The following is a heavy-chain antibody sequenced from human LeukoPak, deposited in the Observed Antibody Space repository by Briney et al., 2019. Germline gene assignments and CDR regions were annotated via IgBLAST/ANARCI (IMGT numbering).Heavy chain of an antibody. CDR2: IIPIFGTA. V-gene: IGHV1-69*05. J-gene: IGHJ3*02. D-gene: IGHD6-13*01. Sequence: SVKVSCKASGGTFSSYAISWVLQAPGQGLEGMGGIIPIFGTANYAQKLQGRVTITTDESTSTAYMELSSLRSEDTAVYYCAREIYSSSWYVSDAFDIWGQGTMVTVSS. CDR3: AREIYSSSWYVSDAFDI. CDR1: GGTFSSYA.